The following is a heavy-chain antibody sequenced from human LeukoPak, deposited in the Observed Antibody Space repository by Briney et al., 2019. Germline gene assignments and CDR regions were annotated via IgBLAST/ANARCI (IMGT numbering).Heavy chain of an antibody. V-gene: IGHV3-9*01. Sequence: GGSLILSCAASGFSFDDYAMHWVRQAPGKGLEWVSGISWNSGSLDYAESVKGRFTISRDNAKNTLYLQMKSLGPEDTAFYYCANGTGRYWTHFDSWGQGTLVTVSS. D-gene: IGHD1-26*01. CDR1: GFSFDDYA. CDR2: ISWNSGSL. CDR3: ANGTGRYWTHFDS. J-gene: IGHJ4*02.